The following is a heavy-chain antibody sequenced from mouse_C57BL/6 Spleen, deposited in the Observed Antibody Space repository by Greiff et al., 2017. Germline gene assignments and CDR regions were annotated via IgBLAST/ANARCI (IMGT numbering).Heavy chain of an antibody. CDR1: GFTFSSYT. CDR3: ARLGTFLYYAMDY. J-gene: IGHJ4*01. D-gene: IGHD3-1*01. V-gene: IGHV5-9*01. CDR2: ISGGGGNT. Sequence: EVHLVESGGGLVKPGGSLKLSCAASGFTFSSYTMSWVRQTPEKRLEWVATISGGGGNTYYPDSVKGRFTISRDNAKNTLYLQMSSLRSEDTALYYCARLGTFLYYAMDYWGQGTSVTVSS.